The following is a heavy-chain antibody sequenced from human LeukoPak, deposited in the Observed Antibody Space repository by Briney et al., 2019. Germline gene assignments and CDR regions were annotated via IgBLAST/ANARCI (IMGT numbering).Heavy chain of an antibody. CDR1: GGSVSSSSYY. CDR3: ARGLRRYYYYYGMDV. CDR2: INHSGST. Sequence: SETLSLTCTVSGGSVSSSSYYWGWIRQPPGKGLEWIGEINHSGSTNYNPSLKSRVTISVDTSKNQFSLKLSSVAAADTAVYYCARGLRRYYYYYGMDVWGQGTTVTVSS. V-gene: IGHV4-39*07. J-gene: IGHJ6*02.